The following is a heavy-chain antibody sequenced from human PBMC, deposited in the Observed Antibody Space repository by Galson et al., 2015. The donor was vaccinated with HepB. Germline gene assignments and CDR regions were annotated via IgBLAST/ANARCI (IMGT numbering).Heavy chain of an antibody. CDR3: ARQIFRGYYYGMDV. J-gene: IGHJ6*02. V-gene: IGHV2-70*01. Sequence: PALVKPTQTLTLTRTFSGFSLSTSGMCVSWIRQPPGKALEWLALIDWDDDKYYSTSLKTRLTISKDTSKNQVVLTMTNMDPVDTATYYCARQIFRGYYYGMDVWGQGTTVTVSS. CDR1: GFSLSTSGMC. D-gene: IGHD3-9*01. CDR2: IDWDDDK.